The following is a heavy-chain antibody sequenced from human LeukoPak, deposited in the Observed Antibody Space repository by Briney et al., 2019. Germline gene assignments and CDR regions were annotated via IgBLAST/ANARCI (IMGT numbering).Heavy chain of an antibody. V-gene: IGHV4-39*07. CDR3: ARGPQVVTAGHDAFDI. J-gene: IGHJ3*02. CDR2: IYYSGST. CDR1: GGSISSSSYY. Sequence: KPSETPSLTCTVSGGSISSSSYYWGWIRQPPGKGLEWIGSIYYSGSTYYNPSLKSRVTISVDTSKNQFSLKLKSVTAADTAVYYCARGPQVVTAGHDAFDIWGQGTMVTVSS. D-gene: IGHD2-21*02.